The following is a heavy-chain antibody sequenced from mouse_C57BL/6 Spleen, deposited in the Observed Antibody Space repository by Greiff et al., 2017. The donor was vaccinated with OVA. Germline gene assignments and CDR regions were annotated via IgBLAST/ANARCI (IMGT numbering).Heavy chain of an antibody. Sequence: QVQLQQPGAELVMPGASVKLSCKASGYTFTSYWMHWVKQRPGQGLEWIGEIDPSDSYTNYNQKFKGKSTLTVDKSSSTAYMQLSSLTSEDSAVYYCARGEYDYDAEGYYFDYWGQGTTLTVSS. CDR1: GYTFTSYW. D-gene: IGHD2-4*01. CDR3: ARGEYDYDAEGYYFDY. V-gene: IGHV1-69*01. CDR2: IDPSDSYT. J-gene: IGHJ2*01.